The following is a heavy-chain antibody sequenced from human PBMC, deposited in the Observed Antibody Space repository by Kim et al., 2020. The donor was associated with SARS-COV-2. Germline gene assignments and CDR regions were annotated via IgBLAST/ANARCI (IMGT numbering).Heavy chain of an antibody. CDR1: GGSISSGGYY. V-gene: IGHV4-31*03. Sequence: SETLSLTCTVSGGSISSGGYYWSWIRQHPGKGLEWIGYIYYSGSTYYNPSLKSRVTISVDTSKNQFSLKLSSVTAADTAVYYCARDGSGYEPYGMDVWGQGTTVTVSS. D-gene: IGHD5-12*01. J-gene: IGHJ6*02. CDR2: IYYSGST. CDR3: ARDGSGYEPYGMDV.